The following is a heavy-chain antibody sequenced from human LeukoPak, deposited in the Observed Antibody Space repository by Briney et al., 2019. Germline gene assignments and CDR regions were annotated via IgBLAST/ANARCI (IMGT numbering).Heavy chain of an antibody. CDR3: ASPEWLDGWGYL. CDR1: GFIFSSYE. V-gene: IGHV3-48*03. CDR2: ISGSGTTI. D-gene: IGHD3-16*01. Sequence: GGSLRLSCTASGFIFSSYEMNWIRQAPGKGLEWLSYISGSGTTIFYADSVRGRFTISRDNAKNSLYLQMNSLRVEDTAVYYCASPEWLDGWGYLWGQGILVSVSS. J-gene: IGHJ5*02.